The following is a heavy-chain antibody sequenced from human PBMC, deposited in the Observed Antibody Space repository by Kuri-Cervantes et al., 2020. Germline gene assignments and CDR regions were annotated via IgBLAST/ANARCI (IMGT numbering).Heavy chain of an antibody. Sequence: GGSLRLSCVVSGFTFSNAWMSWVRQAPGKGLEWVGRIKGRTNGGATDYAASVKGRFTISRDDSRDTLYLQMNSLETEDTAVYYCATGRGTDSRFDSWGQGTLVTVSS. J-gene: IGHJ4*02. V-gene: IGHV3-15*01. CDR1: GFTFSNAW. CDR3: ATGRGTDSRFDS. CDR2: IKGRTNGGAT. D-gene: IGHD3-16*01.